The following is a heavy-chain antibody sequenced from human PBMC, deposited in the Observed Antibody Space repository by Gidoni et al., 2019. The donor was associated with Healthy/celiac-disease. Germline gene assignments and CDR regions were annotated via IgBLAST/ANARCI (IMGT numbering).Heavy chain of an antibody. D-gene: IGHD3-9*01. CDR3: ARGPYYDILTGYSQAFDY. J-gene: IGHJ4*02. CDR2: IDYSGST. V-gene: IGHV4-31*03. Sequence: QVQLQESGPGLVKPSQTLSLTCTVSGGSISSGGYYWSWIRQHPGKGLEWIGYIDYSGSTYYNPSLKSRVTISVDTSKNQFSLKLSSVTAADTAVYYWARGPYYDILTGYSQAFDYWGQGTLVTVSS. CDR1: GGSISSGGYY.